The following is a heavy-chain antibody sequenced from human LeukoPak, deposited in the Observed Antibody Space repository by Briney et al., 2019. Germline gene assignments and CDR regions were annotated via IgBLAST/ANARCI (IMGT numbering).Heavy chain of an antibody. CDR3: AKERASMGADAFDI. CDR1: GFIFTNYG. J-gene: IGHJ3*02. CDR2: ISFDGRIE. Sequence: PGGSLRLSCAASGFIFTNYGMHWVRQAPGKGLEWVAIISFDGRIEYYVDSVKGRFTISRDKSKNTLYLQMNSLRPEDTAVYYCAKERASMGADAFDIWGQGTMVTVSS. V-gene: IGHV3-30*18. D-gene: IGHD1-26*01.